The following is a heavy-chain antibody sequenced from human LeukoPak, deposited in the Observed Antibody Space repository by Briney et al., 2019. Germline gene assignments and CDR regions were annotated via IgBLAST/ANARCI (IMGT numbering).Heavy chain of an antibody. J-gene: IGHJ4*02. CDR3: ARLVNWGPLGDY. V-gene: IGHV1-69*13. D-gene: IGHD3-16*01. CDR2: IIANLGTP. CDR1: GGSFISNT. Sequence: ASVKLSCKASGGSFISNTLSWVRQAPGQGLEWMGGIIANLGTPNYAQKFQGRVTVTADESTSTGYLELDSLRSDDTAVYYCARLVNWGPLGDYWGQGTLVTVSS.